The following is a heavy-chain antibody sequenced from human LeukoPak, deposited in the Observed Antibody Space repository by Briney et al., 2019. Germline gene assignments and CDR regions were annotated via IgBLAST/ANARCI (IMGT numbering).Heavy chain of an antibody. CDR3: ARGSPAAKKDYYYYYMDV. CDR2: MNPNSGNT. D-gene: IGHD2-2*01. Sequence: ASVKVSCKASGYTFTSYDINWVRQATGQGLEWTGWMNPNSGNTGYAQKFQGRVTMTRNTSISTAYMELSSLRSEDTAVYYCARGSPAAKKDYYYYYMDVWGKGTTVTVSS. V-gene: IGHV1-8*01. J-gene: IGHJ6*03. CDR1: GYTFTSYD.